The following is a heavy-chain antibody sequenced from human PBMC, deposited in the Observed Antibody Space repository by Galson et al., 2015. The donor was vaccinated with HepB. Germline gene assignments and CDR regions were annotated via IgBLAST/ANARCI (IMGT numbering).Heavy chain of an antibody. CDR1: GFTFSGSA. V-gene: IGHV3-73*01. J-gene: IGHJ4*02. CDR2: IRSKANSYAT. CDR3: TRGDDYGDPFDY. Sequence: SLRLSCAASGFTFSGSAMHWVRQASGKGLEWVGRIRSKANSYATAYAASVKGRFTISRDDSKNTAYLQMNSLKTEDTAVYYCTRGDDYGDPFDYWGQGTLVTVSS. D-gene: IGHD4-17*01.